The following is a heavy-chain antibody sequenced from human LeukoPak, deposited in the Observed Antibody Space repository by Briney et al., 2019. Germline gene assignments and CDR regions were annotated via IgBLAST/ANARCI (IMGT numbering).Heavy chain of an antibody. J-gene: IGHJ4*02. CDR2: IYYSGNT. D-gene: IGHD6-13*01. Sequence: GSLRLSCAASGFTFSSYEMNWVRQAPGKGLEWIGYIYYSGNTNYNPSLKSRVTISVDTSKNHFSLRLSSVTAADTAVYYCARVTGYMVEDYFDYWGQGTLVTVSS. V-gene: IGHV4-59*01. CDR1: GFTFSSYE. CDR3: ARVTGYMVEDYFDY.